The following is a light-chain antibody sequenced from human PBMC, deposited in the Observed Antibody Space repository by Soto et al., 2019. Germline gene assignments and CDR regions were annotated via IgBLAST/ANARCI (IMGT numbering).Light chain of an antibody. CDR2: EAS. CDR3: QQYDGLPSLT. CDR1: QDITNY. Sequence: DVQMTHSPSSLSASVGDRVTITCQASQDITNYLNWYQQRPGEAPRLLIYEASTLETGVPSRFSGAGSGTHFTFTISSLQPEDTGKYYCQQYDGLPSLTFGGGTKVEIK. V-gene: IGKV1-33*01. J-gene: IGKJ4*01.